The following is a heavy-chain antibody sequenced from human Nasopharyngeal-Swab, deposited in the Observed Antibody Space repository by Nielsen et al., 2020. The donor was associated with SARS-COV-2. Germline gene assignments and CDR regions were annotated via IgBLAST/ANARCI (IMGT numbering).Heavy chain of an antibody. CDR3: ARGGGVVTSNYYMDV. J-gene: IGHJ6*03. Sequence: SETLSLTCTVSGGSVSSGSYYWSWIRQPPGKGLEWIGYIYYSGSTNYNPSLKSRVTISVDTSKNQFSLKLSSVTAADTAVYYCARGGGVVTSNYYMDVWGKGTTVTVSS. D-gene: IGHD3-3*01. CDR2: IYYSGST. CDR1: GGSVSSGSYY. V-gene: IGHV4-61*01.